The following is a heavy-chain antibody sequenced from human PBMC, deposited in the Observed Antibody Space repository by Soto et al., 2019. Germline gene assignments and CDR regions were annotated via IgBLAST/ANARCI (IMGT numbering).Heavy chain of an antibody. CDR3: ARVYMIAAGGTDNWFDP. V-gene: IGHV1-69*01. CDR2: IIPIFGTA. CDR1: GGTFSSYA. D-gene: IGHD6-13*01. J-gene: IGHJ5*02. Sequence: QVQLVQSGAEVKKPGSSVKVSCKASGGTFSSYAISWVRQAPGQGLEWMGGIIPIFGTANYAQKFQGRVTITADESTSTAYMELSSLRSEDTAVYYCARVYMIAAGGTDNWFDPWGQGTLVTVSS.